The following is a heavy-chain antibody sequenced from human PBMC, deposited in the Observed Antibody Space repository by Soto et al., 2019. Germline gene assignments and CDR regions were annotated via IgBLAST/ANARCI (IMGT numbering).Heavy chain of an antibody. Sequence: GGALRLSCAASGFTFSNYDMHWVRQTTGKGLEWVSAIDIAGATYYPDSVKGRFTISREKAKNSLYLQMNSLRADDTAVYYCARAARWLQSRYFDLWGRGTLVTVSS. CDR1: GFTFSNYD. CDR2: IDIAGAT. V-gene: IGHV3-13*01. D-gene: IGHD5-12*01. J-gene: IGHJ2*01. CDR3: ARAARWLQSRYFDL.